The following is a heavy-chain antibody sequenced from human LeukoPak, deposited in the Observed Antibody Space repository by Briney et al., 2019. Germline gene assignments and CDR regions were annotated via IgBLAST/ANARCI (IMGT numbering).Heavy chain of an antibody. V-gene: IGHV5-51*01. Sequence: GESLQISCKGSGYSFTSFWIGWVRQMPGKGLEWMGIICPGDSDTRYSPSFQGQFTSSADKSISTAYLQWSSLKASDTAMYYGARHRGATNLLDYGGQGTLVTVSS. CDR3: ARHRGATNLLDY. J-gene: IGHJ4*02. CDR1: GYSFTSFW. CDR2: ICPGDSDT. D-gene: IGHD1-26*01.